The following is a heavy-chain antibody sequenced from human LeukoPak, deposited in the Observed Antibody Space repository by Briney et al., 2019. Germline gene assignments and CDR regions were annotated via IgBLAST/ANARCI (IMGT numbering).Heavy chain of an antibody. J-gene: IGHJ4*02. D-gene: IGHD2-2*01. CDR3: ARATGYCSSTSCYCFDY. Sequence: GGSLRLSCAASGFTFSSYSMNWVRQAPGKGLEWVSSISSSSSYIYYADSVKGRFTISRDNAKNSLYLQMNSLRAEDTAVYYCARATGYCSSTSCYCFDYWGQGTLVTVSS. CDR2: ISSSSSYI. V-gene: IGHV3-21*01. CDR1: GFTFSSYS.